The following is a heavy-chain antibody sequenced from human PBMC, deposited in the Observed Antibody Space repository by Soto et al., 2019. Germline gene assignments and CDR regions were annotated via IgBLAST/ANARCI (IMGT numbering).Heavy chain of an antibody. D-gene: IGHD1-7*01. CDR2: IYANDNR. Sequence: EVQLVESGGGLIQPGGSLRLSCAVSGFTVSSNYMSWVRQAPGKGLEWVSIIYANDNRYYADSVKGRFTISRDNSKNTLYLLMNSLRAEDTAVYYCTKEELGRDHWGQGTLVTVSS. CDR3: TKEELGRDH. J-gene: IGHJ5*02. CDR1: GFTVSSNY. V-gene: IGHV3-53*01.